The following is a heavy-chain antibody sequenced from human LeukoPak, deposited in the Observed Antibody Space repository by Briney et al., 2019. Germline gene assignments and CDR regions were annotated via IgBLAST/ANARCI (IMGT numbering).Heavy chain of an antibody. CDR2: IWYDGSNQ. D-gene: IGHD5-18*01. Sequence: GRSLRLSCAASGFTFSSHVMHWVRQAPGKGLEWVALIWYDGSNQYYADSVMGRFSISRDNSKNTLYLQMNSLRADDTAVYYCARLTGTAMVDYWGQGTLVTVSS. CDR3: ARLTGTAMVDY. J-gene: IGHJ4*02. V-gene: IGHV3-33*01. CDR1: GFTFSSHV.